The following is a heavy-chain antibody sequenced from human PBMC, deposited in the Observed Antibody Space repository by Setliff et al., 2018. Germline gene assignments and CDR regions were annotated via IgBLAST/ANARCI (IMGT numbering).Heavy chain of an antibody. CDR2: LHTSGST. D-gene: IGHD3-16*01. CDR3: ARDPGFRSGTWALDN. Sequence: SSETLSLTCAVYGDSFSDYYWSWIRQPAGKGLEWVGRLHTSGSTNYSPSLRSRVTMSLDTSKNQFSLRVKSVTAADTALYSCARDPGFRSGTWALDNWGQGTLVTVSS. CDR1: GDSFSDYY. V-gene: IGHV4-4*07. J-gene: IGHJ4*02.